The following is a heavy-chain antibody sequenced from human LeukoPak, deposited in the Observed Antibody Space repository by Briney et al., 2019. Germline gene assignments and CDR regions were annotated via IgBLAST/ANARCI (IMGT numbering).Heavy chain of an antibody. CDR3: ARSTWYYSDY. J-gene: IGHJ4*02. CDR1: GGSISSYY. Sequence: SETLSLTCTVSGGSISSYYWSWIRQPPGKGLEWIGEINHSGSTNYNPSLKSRVTISVDTSKNQFSLKLSSVTAADTAVYYCARSTWYYSDYWGQGTLVTVSS. V-gene: IGHV4-34*01. D-gene: IGHD6-13*01. CDR2: INHSGST.